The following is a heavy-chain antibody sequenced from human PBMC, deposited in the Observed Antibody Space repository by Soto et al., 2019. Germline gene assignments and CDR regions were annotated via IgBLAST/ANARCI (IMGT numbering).Heavy chain of an antibody. Sequence: QVQLVESGGGVVQPGRSLRLSCAASGFTFSSYAMHWVRQAPGKGLEWVAVISYDGSNKYYADSVKGRFTISRDNSKNAMYLQMNSKSAEDTAVYYSARDPGGNYFAAWNYYFDYWGQGTLVTVSS. CDR1: GFTFSSYA. CDR2: ISYDGSNK. D-gene: IGHD1-7*01. J-gene: IGHJ4*02. V-gene: IGHV3-30-3*01. CDR3: ARDPGGNYFAAWNYYFDY.